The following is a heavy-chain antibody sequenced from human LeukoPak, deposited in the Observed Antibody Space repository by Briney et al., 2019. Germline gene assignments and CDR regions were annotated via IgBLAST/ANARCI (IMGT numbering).Heavy chain of an antibody. Sequence: PGGSLRLSCAASGFTSSTYWMTWVRQAPGKGLEWVANIKEDGSDKYYVDSVKGRFTISRDNAKSSLYLQMNGLRAEDTAVYFCARDSGWFRFDSWGQGTLVTVSS. CDR2: IKEDGSDK. CDR3: ARDSGWFRFDS. V-gene: IGHV3-7*03. D-gene: IGHD6-13*01. CDR1: GFTSSTYW. J-gene: IGHJ4*02.